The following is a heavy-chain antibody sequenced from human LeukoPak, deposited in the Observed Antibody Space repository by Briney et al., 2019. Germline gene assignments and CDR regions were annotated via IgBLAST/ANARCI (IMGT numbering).Heavy chain of an antibody. J-gene: IGHJ6*03. CDR2: INHSGST. CDR3: ARLGGSGWPRRLYYYMDV. CDR1: GGSFSGYY. D-gene: IGHD6-19*01. V-gene: IGHV4-34*01. Sequence: PSETLSLTCAVYGGSFSGYYWSWIRQPPGKGLEWIGEINHSGSTNYNPSLKSRVTISVDTSKNQFSLKLSSVTAADTAVYYCARLGGSGWPRRLYYYMDVWGKGTTVTISS.